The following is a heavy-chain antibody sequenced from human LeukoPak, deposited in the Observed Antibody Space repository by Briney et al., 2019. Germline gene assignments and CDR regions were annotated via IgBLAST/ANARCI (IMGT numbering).Heavy chain of an antibody. V-gene: IGHV2-5*02. D-gene: IGHD6-13*01. J-gene: IGHJ5*02. Sequence: SGPTLVNPTQTLTLTCTFSGFSLSTSGVGVGWIRQPPGKALEWLALIYWDDDKRYSPSLKSRLTITNDTSKNQVVLTMTNMDPVDTATYYCAHRPPVAAGNVNWFDPWGQGTLVTVSS. CDR1: GFSLSTSGVG. CDR2: IYWDDDK. CDR3: AHRPPVAAGNVNWFDP.